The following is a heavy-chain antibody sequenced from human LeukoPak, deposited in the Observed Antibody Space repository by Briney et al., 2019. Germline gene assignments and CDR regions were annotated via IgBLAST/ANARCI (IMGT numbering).Heavy chain of an antibody. J-gene: IGHJ5*02. D-gene: IGHD4-17*01. CDR1: GGTISSYY. CDR3: ARGPGGWSTVTTHGNWFDP. CDR2: IYYSGST. Sequence: PSETLSLTCTVSGGTISSYYWSWIRQPPGKGLEWIGYIYYSGSTNYNPSLKSRVTISVDTSKNQFSLKLSSVTAADTAVYYCARGPGGWSTVTTHGNWFDPWGQGTLVTVSS. V-gene: IGHV4-59*01.